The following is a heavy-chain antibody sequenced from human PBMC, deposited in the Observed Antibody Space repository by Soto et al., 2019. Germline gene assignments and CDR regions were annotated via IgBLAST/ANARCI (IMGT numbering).Heavy chain of an antibody. Sequence: QLQLQESGPGLVKPSETLSLTCTVSGGSISSSSYYWGWIRQPPGKGLEWIGSIYYSGSTYYNPSPKSRDTISADTSKNQFSLKLSSVTAADTAVYYCASLFYCSSTSCYYYYGMDVWGQGTTVTVSS. CDR1: GGSISSSSYY. D-gene: IGHD2-2*01. CDR2: IYYSGST. V-gene: IGHV4-39*01. J-gene: IGHJ6*02. CDR3: ASLFYCSSTSCYYYYGMDV.